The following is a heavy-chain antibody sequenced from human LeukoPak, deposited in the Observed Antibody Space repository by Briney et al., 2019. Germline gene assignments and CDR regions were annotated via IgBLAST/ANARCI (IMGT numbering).Heavy chain of an antibody. Sequence: SQTLSLTCAISGDSVSSNSAAWNWIRQSPLRGLEWLGRTYYRSNWYNDYAVSVKSRVTINSDTSKNQFSLQLNSVTPEDTVVYYCARRISSSGGLRLDYWGQGTLVTVSS. CDR2: TYYRSNWYN. D-gene: IGHD6-13*01. J-gene: IGHJ4*02. CDR1: GDSVSSNSAA. V-gene: IGHV6-1*01. CDR3: ARRISSSGGLRLDY.